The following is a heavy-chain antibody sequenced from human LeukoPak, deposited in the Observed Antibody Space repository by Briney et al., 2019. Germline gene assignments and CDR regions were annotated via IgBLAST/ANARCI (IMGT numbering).Heavy chain of an antibody. J-gene: IGHJ3*02. CDR1: GGSISSSSYY. Sequence: SETLSLTCTVSGGSISSSSYYWDWIRQPPGKGLEWIGTIYYSGTTYYNPSLKSRVTIPVDTSRNQFSLKLSSVTATDTAVYYCARMIGDDAFDIWGQGTMVTVSS. CDR3: ARMIGDDAFDI. D-gene: IGHD3-22*01. CDR2: IYYSGTT. V-gene: IGHV4-39*01.